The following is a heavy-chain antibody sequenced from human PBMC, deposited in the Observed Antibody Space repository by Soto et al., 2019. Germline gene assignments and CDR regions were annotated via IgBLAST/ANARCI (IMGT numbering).Heavy chain of an antibody. CDR1: GFTFSSYW. V-gene: IGHV3-7*03. Sequence: PVGSLRLSCAASGFTFSSYWMSWFRQAPVKGLEWVANIKQDGSEKYYVDSVKGRFTISRDNAKNSLYLQMNSLRAEDTAVYYCARLGMAVAGDDFWGQGTLVTVSS. CDR2: IKQDGSEK. J-gene: IGHJ4*02. D-gene: IGHD6-19*01. CDR3: ARLGMAVAGDDF.